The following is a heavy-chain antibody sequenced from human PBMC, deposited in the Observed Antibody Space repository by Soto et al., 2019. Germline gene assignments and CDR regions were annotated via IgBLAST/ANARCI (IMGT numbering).Heavy chain of an antibody. Sequence: TSETLSLTCAVYGGSFSNNYWTWFRQPPGKGLEWIGEISPSGTTKYIPSLKSRGTISVDTSRKQFFLKVTSVSAADTAVYYCAKSLWFGKQPEIWGPGTLVTVSS. CDR2: ISPSGTT. D-gene: IGHD3-10*01. CDR3: AKSLWFGKQPEI. J-gene: IGHJ4*02. V-gene: IGHV4-34*01. CDR1: GGSFSNNY.